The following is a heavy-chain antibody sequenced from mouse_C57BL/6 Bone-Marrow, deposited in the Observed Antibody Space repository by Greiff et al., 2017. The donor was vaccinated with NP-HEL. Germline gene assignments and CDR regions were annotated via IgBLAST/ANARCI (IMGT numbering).Heavy chain of an antibody. CDR2: FYPGSGSI. J-gene: IGHJ4*01. CDR3: ARHEEGLLLRNYAMDY. Sequence: VPLLESGAELVKPGASVKLSCKASGYTFTEYTIHWVKQRSGQGLEWIGWFYPGSGSIKYNEKFKDKATLTADKSSSTVYMELSRLTSEDSAVYFCARHEEGLLLRNYAMDYWGQGTSVTVSS. D-gene: IGHD1-1*01. CDR1: GYTFTEYT. V-gene: IGHV1-62-2*01.